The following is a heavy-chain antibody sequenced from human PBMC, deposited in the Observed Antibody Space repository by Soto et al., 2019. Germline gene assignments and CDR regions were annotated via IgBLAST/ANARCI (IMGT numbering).Heavy chain of an antibody. V-gene: IGHV3-30*18. J-gene: IGHJ6*02. CDR2: ISYDGSNK. CDR1: GFTFSSYG. Sequence: GSLRLSCAASGFTFSSYGMHWVRQAPGKGLEWVAVISYDGSNKYYADSVKGRFTISRDNSKNTLYLQMNSLRAEDTAVYYCAKARSSSWSYYYYGMDVWGQGTTGTVSS. D-gene: IGHD6-13*01. CDR3: AKARSSSWSYYYYGMDV.